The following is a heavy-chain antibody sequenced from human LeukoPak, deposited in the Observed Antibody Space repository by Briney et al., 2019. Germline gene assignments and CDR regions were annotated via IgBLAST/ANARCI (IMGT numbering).Heavy chain of an antibody. CDR1: GFTFSSYG. CDR2: ISYDGSNK. Sequence: GGSLRLSCAASGFTFSSYGMHWVRQAPGKRLEWVAVISYDGSNKYYADSVKGRFTISRDNSKNTLYLQMNSLRAEDTAVYYCAKERLGIFGALGYWGQGTLVTVSS. V-gene: IGHV3-30*18. D-gene: IGHD3-3*01. J-gene: IGHJ4*02. CDR3: AKERLGIFGALGY.